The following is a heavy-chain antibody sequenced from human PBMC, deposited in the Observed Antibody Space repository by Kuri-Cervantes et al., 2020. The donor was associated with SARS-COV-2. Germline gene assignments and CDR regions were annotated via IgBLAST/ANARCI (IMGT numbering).Heavy chain of an antibody. D-gene: IGHD5-18*01. CDR3: ARESRYVYGEFDF. CDR1: GFIFSSYW. J-gene: IGHJ4*02. Sequence: ETLSLTCAASGFIFSSYWMGWVRQVPGKGLEWVANIKQRGNEKYYVDSVKGRFTISRDNAQNSLYLEMNSLRGEDTAVYYCARESRYVYGEFDFWGQGTLVTVSS. V-gene: IGHV3-7*03. CDR2: IKQRGNEK.